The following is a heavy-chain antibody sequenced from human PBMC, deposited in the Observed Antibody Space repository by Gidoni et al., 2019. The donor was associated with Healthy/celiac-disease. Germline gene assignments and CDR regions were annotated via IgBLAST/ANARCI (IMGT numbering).Heavy chain of an antibody. CDR3: ALFGVVLPTKNDAFDI. CDR2: IWYDGSNK. J-gene: IGHJ3*02. Sequence: QVQLVESGGGVVQPGRSLRLSCAASGFTFSSYGMHWVRQAPGKGLEWVAVIWYDGSNKYYADSVKGRFTISRDNSKNTLYLQMNSLRAEDTAVYYCALFGVVLPTKNDAFDIWGQGTMVTVSS. D-gene: IGHD3-3*01. CDR1: GFTFSSYG. V-gene: IGHV3-33*01.